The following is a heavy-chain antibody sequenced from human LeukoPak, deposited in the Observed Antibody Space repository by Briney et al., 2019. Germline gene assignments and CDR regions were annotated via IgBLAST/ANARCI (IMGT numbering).Heavy chain of an antibody. CDR2: IYSSGST. J-gene: IGHJ3*02. CDR1: GASISSYS. V-gene: IGHV4-4*07. CDR3: ARDPAPDAFDI. Sequence: SETLSLTCTVSGASISSYSWCWIRQPAGKGLEWIGRIYSSGSTNYNPSLKSRVTMSADTSKNHFSLKLSSVTAADTAVYYCARDPAPDAFDIWGQGTMVTVSS.